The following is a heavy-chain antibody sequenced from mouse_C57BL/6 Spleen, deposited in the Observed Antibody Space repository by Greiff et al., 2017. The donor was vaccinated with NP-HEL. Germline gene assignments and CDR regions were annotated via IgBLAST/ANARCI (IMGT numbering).Heavy chain of an antibody. Sequence: QVQLKQPGAELVKPGASVKLSCKASGYTFTSYWMHWVKQRPGRGLEWIGRIDPNSGGTKYNEKFKSKATLTVDKPSSTAYMQLSSLTSEDSAVYYCAREMYDYPWFAYWGQGTLVTVSA. D-gene: IGHD2-4*01. J-gene: IGHJ3*01. V-gene: IGHV1-72*01. CDR3: AREMYDYPWFAY. CDR1: GYTFTSYW. CDR2: IDPNSGGT.